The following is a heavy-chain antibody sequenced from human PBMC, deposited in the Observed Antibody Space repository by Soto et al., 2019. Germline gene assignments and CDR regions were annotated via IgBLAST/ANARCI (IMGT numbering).Heavy chain of an antibody. V-gene: IGHV4-39*01. CDR3: ASDLGYCSGGSCYSGSMFLDY. CDR1: GGSISSSSYY. CDR2: IYYSGST. J-gene: IGHJ4*02. D-gene: IGHD2-15*01. Sequence: PSETLSLTCTVSGGSISSSSYYWGWIRQPPGKGLEWIGSIYYSGSTYYNPSLKSRVTISVDTSKNQFSLKLSSVTAADTAVYYCASDLGYCSGGSCYSGSMFLDYWGQGTLVTVSS.